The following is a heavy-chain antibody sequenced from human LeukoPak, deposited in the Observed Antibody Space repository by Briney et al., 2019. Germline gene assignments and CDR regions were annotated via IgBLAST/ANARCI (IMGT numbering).Heavy chain of an antibody. CDR2: IYTSEST. CDR1: GGSISSGSYY. CDR3: ARAPPRGSYYRGYFDY. V-gene: IGHV4-61*02. Sequence: PSETLSLTCTVSGGSISSGSYYWSWIRQPAGKGLEWIGRIYTSESTNYNPSLKSRVTISVDTSKNQFSLKLSSVTAADTAVYYCARAPPRGSYYRGYFDYWGQGTLVTVSS. J-gene: IGHJ4*02. D-gene: IGHD3-10*01.